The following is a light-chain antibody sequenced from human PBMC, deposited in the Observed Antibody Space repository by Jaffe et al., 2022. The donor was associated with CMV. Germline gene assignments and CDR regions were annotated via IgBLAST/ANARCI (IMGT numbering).Light chain of an antibody. V-gene: IGKV1-5*03. Sequence: DIQMTQSPSTLSASVGDRVTITCRASQSVTNWLAWYQQRPGKAPKLLIYEASTLESGVPSRFGGSGFGTEFTLTISSLQPDDFATYYCQQYISYSLTFGGGTNVDIK. CDR1: QSVTNW. J-gene: IGKJ4*01. CDR3: QQYISYSLT. CDR2: EAS.